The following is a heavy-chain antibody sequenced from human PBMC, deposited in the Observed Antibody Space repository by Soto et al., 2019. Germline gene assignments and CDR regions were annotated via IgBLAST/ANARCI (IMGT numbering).Heavy chain of an antibody. V-gene: IGHV3-11*05. Sequence: QVQLEESGGGLVEPGGSLRLSCAASGFRVSDNYMTWIRQAPGKGLEWVSYISSSGGYTNYADSVKGRFTISKDNAKNSLSLQMDTLRGDDTAMYSCAKSTGGRHALRSDFGLDVWGQGTTVTVSS. CDR2: ISSSGGYT. CDR3: AKSTGGRHALRSDFGLDV. J-gene: IGHJ6*02. D-gene: IGHD1-26*01. CDR1: GFRVSDNY.